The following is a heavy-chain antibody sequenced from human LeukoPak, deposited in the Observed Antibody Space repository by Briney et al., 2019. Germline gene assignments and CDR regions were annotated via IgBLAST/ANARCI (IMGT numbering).Heavy chain of an antibody. CDR2: IKLDGSEK. D-gene: IGHD4-23*01. CDR1: GFTFSNYW. CDR3: ARSLDYGGHCFFDY. J-gene: IGHJ4*02. V-gene: IGHV3-7*01. Sequence: PGGSLRLSCAASGFTFSNYWMTWVRQAPGKGLEWVANIKLDGSEKYYVDSVKGRFTISRDNAKNSVFLQMNSLRAEDTAVYYCARSLDYGGHCFFDYWGRGTLVTVSS.